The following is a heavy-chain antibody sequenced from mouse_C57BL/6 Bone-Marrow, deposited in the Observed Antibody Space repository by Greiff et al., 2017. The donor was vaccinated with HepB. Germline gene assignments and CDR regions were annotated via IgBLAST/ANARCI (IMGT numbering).Heavy chain of an antibody. CDR2: IDPSDSYT. V-gene: IGHV1-69*01. J-gene: IGHJ2*01. Sequence: VKLQQPGAELVMPGASVKLSCKASGYTFTSYWMHWVKQRPGQGLEWIGEIDPSDSYTNYNQKFKGKSTLTVDKSSSTAYMQLSSLTSEDSAVYYCASGYYFDYWGQGTTLTVSS. CDR1: GYTFTSYW. CDR3: ASGYYFDY.